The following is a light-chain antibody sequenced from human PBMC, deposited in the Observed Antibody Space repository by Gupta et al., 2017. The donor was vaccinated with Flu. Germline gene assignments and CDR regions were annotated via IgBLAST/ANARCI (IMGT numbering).Light chain of an antibody. V-gene: IGLV1-44*01. J-gene: IGLJ3*02. CDR1: TSEIESNT. CDR2: DNN. CDR3: ASWDDSLNPWL. Sequence: QSVLTQPPSACGTPGQRVTISSSGTTSEIESNTVSLYQQHPGRAPKLIMHDNNQRPSGVPDRFAGSKSGTSASQTISGLHYEDEADYYGASWDDSLNPWLFGGGTKVTVL.